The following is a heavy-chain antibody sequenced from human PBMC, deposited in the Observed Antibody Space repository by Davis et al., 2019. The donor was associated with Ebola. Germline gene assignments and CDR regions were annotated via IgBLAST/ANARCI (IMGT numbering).Heavy chain of an antibody. CDR3: ARDNLGSLDY. V-gene: IGHV4-59*01. D-gene: IGHD1-14*01. Sequence: MPSETLSLTCTVSGGSISGFQWTWIRQPPGKGLEYVGHIFNSGTVSYNSALKSRVIIPLDKSSTQFSLKLTSVTAADTAVYFCARDNLGSLDYWGQGMLVTVSS. J-gene: IGHJ4*02. CDR1: GGSISGFQ. CDR2: IFNSGTV.